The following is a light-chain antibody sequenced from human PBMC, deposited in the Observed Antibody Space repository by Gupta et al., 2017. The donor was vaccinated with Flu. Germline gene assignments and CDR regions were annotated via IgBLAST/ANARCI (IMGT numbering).Light chain of an antibody. J-gene: IGKJ4*01. CDR1: NMTVY. Sequence: EVVLTQSPATLSLSPGERATLSCRASNMTVYLAWYQQKPGQAPRLLVYDGSTRATGLPGRFSGSGSGTDFTLTLRSLGPSDFSVYYCPRRGTWLTFGGGTQVEIK. CDR3: PRRGTWLT. CDR2: DGS. V-gene: IGKV3-11*01.